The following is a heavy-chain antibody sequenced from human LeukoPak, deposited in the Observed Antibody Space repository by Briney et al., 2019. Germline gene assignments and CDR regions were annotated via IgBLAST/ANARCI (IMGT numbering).Heavy chain of an antibody. CDR2: VSGSDPST. Sequence: GGSLRLSCAASRFPFSRYAMNWVRQAPGKGLEWVATVSGSDPSTYYADSVKGRFTISRDNSKNTLYMQMNSLRAEDTAVYYCTKFDAPSGRENYWGQGTLVTVSS. J-gene: IGHJ4*02. CDR3: TKFDAPSGRENY. CDR1: RFPFSRYA. V-gene: IGHV3-23*01.